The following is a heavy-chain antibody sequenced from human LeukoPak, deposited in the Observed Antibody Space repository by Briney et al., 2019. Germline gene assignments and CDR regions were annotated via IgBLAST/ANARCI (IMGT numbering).Heavy chain of an antibody. CDR2: IYYSGST. CDR1: GGSISSGGYY. V-gene: IGHV4-31*03. J-gene: IGHJ4*02. D-gene: IGHD4-17*01. CDR3: ARGQSYGDIGATPFR. Sequence: KPSETPSLTCTVSGGSISSGGYYWSWIRQHPGKGLEWIGYIYYSGSTYYNPSLKSRVTISVDTSKNQFSLKLSSVTAADTAVYYCARGQSYGDIGATPFRWGQGTLVTVSS.